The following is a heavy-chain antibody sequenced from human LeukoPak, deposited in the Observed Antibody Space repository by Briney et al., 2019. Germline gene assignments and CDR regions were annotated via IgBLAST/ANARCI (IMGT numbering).Heavy chain of an antibody. J-gene: IGHJ6*02. V-gene: IGHV5-10-1*01. CDR1: GYSFTSYW. Sequence: GESLKISCKGSGYSFTSYWISWVRQMPGKGLEWMGRIDTSDSYTNYSPSFQGHVTISADKSISTAYLQWSSLKASDTAMYYCARRKVDTATNYYYGMDVWAKGPRSPSP. CDR2: IDTSDSYT. D-gene: IGHD5-18*01. CDR3: ARRKVDTATNYYYGMDV.